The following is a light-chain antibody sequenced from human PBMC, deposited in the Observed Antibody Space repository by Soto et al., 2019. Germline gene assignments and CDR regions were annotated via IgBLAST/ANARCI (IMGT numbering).Light chain of an antibody. Sequence: QAVVTQEPSLTVSPGGTVTLTCAVYTGAVTSSNYPNWFQQKPGQAPRALIYSTNHKYSWTPARFSGSLLGGKAALTLSGVQPXXEADYYCLLYYGGQLGVFGGGTKLTVL. J-gene: IGLJ2*01. V-gene: IGLV7-43*01. CDR2: STN. CDR3: LLYYGGQLGV. CDR1: TGAVTSSNY.